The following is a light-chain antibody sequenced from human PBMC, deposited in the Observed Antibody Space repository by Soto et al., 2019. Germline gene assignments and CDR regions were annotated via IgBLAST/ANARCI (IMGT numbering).Light chain of an antibody. V-gene: IGKV3-11*01. CDR3: QQRSNWPPRIT. CDR2: DAS. J-gene: IGKJ5*01. CDR1: QSVSSY. Sequence: EIVLTQSPATLSLSPGERATLSCRASQSVSSYLAWYQQKPGQAPRLLIYDASNRATGIPARFGGSGSGTDFTLTISSLEPEDFAVYYCQQRSNWPPRITFGQGTRLEIK.